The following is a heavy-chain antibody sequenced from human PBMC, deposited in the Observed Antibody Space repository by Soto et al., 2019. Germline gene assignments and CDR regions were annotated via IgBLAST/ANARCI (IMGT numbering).Heavy chain of an antibody. J-gene: IGHJ4*02. V-gene: IGHV3-30*14. CDR3: ARDGTHVEWLFFFDY. Sequence: QVQLVESGGGVVQPGRSLRLSCAASGFTFSSYAMQWVRQAPGKGLEWVAVISYDRSNKYYADSVKGRFTISRDNSKNTLYLQMNSLSAEDTAVYYCARDGTHVEWLFFFDYWGQGTLVPVYS. CDR2: ISYDRSNK. D-gene: IGHD3-3*01. CDR1: GFTFSSYA.